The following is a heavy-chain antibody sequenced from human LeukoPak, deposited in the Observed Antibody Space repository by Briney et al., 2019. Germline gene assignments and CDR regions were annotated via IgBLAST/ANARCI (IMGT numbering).Heavy chain of an antibody. V-gene: IGHV3-53*01. CDR3: ARGPPVGAHLDY. CDR2: FYADGST. D-gene: IGHD1-26*01. Sequence: GGSLRLSYAASGLTVNSKYMSWVRQAPAKGLEWVSVFYADGSTSYADSVKGRFTISRDISKNTLYLQMNSLRAEDTAVYYCARGPPVGAHLDYWGQGTLVTVSS. J-gene: IGHJ4*02. CDR1: GLTVNSKY.